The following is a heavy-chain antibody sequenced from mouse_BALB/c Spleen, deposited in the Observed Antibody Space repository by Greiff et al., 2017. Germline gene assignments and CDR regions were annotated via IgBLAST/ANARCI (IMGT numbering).Heavy chain of an antibody. V-gene: IGHV1-4*01. CDR2: INPSSGYT. J-gene: IGHJ3*01. CDR1: GYTFTSYT. D-gene: IGHD1-1*01. CDR3: ARNYYGSTGFAY. Sequence: VQLQESGAELARPGASVKMSCKASGYTFTSYTMHWVKQRPGQGLEWIGYINPSSGYTNYNQKFKDKATLTADKSSSTAYMQLSSLTSEDSAVYYCARNYYGSTGFAYWGQGTLVTVSA.